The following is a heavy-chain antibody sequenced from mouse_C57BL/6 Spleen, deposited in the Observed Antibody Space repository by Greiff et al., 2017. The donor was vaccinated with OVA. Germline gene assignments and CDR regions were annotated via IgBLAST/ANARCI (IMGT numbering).Heavy chain of an antibody. D-gene: IGHD2-13*01. CDR2: INPSNGGT. J-gene: IGHJ3*01. CDR1: GYTFTSYW. Sequence: QVQLQQPGTELVKPGASVKLSCKASGYTFTSYWMHWVKQRPGQGLEWIGNINPSNGGTNYNEKFKSKATLTVDKSSSTAYMQRSSRTSEDSAVYYGARSVTDTRWFAYWGQGTLVTVSA. V-gene: IGHV1-53*01. CDR3: ARSVTDTRWFAY.